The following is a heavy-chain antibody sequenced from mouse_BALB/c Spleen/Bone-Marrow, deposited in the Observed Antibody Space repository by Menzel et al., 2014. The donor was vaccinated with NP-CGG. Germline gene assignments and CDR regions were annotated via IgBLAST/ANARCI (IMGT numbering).Heavy chain of an antibody. V-gene: IGHV1-4*01. CDR3: APYDGYYNWYFDV. CDR2: IDPSSGYS. D-gene: IGHD2-3*01. Sequence: QVKLQQSGAELARPGASVKMSCKASGYTFTSYTMHWIKQRPGQGLEWIGYIDPSSGYSNYNQKFKDKATLTADISSSTAYMQLSSLTSEDSAVYYCAPYDGYYNWYFDVWGAGTTVTVSS. CDR1: GYTFTSYT. J-gene: IGHJ1*01.